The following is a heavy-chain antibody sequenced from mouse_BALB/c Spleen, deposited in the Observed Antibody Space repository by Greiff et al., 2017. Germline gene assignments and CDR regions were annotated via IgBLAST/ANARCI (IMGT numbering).Heavy chain of an antibody. CDR3: ARSRSGYVDY. J-gene: IGHJ2*01. D-gene: IGHD3-1*01. CDR1: GFNIKDTY. CDR2: IDPANGNT. V-gene: IGHV14-3*02. Sequence: EVQLVESGAELVKPGASVKLSCTASGFNIKDTYMHWVKQRPEQGLEWIGRIDPANGNTKYDPKFQGKATITADTSSNTAYLQLSSLTSEDTAVYYCARSRSGYVDYWGQGTTLTVSS.